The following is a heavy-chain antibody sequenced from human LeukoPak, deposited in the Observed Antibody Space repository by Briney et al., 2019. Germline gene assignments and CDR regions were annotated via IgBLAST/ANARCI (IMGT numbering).Heavy chain of an antibody. CDR3: ARDSYSSSWYTPGGGGY. D-gene: IGHD6-13*01. Sequence: ASVKVSCKASGYTFTSYYMHWVRQAPGQGLVWMGIINPSGGSTSYAQKFQGRVTMTRDTSTSTVYMELSSLRSEDTAVYYCARDSYSSSWYTPGGGGYWGQGTLVTVSS. CDR1: GYTFTSYY. CDR2: INPSGGST. J-gene: IGHJ4*02. V-gene: IGHV1-46*01.